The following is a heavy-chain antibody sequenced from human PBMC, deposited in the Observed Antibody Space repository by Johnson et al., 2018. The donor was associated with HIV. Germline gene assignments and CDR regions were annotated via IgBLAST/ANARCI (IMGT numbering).Heavy chain of an antibody. CDR1: GFTFSSYA. D-gene: IGHD5-18*01. CDR3: ANLGVAAMVIDAFDI. Sequence: QVQLVESGGGVVQPGRSLRLSCAASGFTFSSYAMHWVRQAPGKGLEWVAVISYDGSNKYYADSVKGRFTISRDNSKNTLYLQINSRRAEDTAVYYCANLGVAAMVIDAFDIWGQGTMVTVSS. V-gene: IGHV3-30*04. J-gene: IGHJ3*02. CDR2: ISYDGSNK.